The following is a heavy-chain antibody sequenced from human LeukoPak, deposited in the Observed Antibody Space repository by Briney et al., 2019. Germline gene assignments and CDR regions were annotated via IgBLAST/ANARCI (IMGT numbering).Heavy chain of an antibody. D-gene: IGHD2-2*01. CDR1: GFTLSGDW. J-gene: IGHJ4*02. V-gene: IGHV3-7*01. CDR2: IKKDGIEK. Sequence: PGGSLRLSCVVSGFTLSGDWMSWVRQAPGKGLEGGANIKKDGIEKYYVESVKGRFTISRDNAKNSLSLQMNSLRAEDTAVYYCARGRYSSRSGGYYFDIWGQGTLVTVSS. CDR3: ARGRYSSRSGGYYFDI.